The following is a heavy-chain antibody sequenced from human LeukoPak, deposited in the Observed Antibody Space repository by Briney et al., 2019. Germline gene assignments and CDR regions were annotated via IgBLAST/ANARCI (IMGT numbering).Heavy chain of an antibody. J-gene: IGHJ4*02. Sequence: GGSLRLSCAASGFTFSSYSMNWVRQAPGKGLEWVSSISSSSSYIYYADSVKGRFTISRDNAKNSLYVQMNSLRAEDTAVYYCARLRGLYSDTNRYQTALDCWGPGTLVTVSS. CDR2: ISSSSSYI. V-gene: IGHV3-21*01. CDR1: GFTFSSYS. D-gene: IGHD1-26*01. CDR3: ARLRGLYSDTNRYQTALDC.